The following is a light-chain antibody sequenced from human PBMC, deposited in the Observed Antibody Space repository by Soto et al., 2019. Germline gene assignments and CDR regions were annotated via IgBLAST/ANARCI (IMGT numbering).Light chain of an antibody. CDR2: AAS. V-gene: IGKV3-20*01. CDR3: QQYGSLPRT. Sequence: EIVLTQSPGTLSLSPGERATLSCRASQSVSSTYLAWYQQKPGQAPRLLIYAASSRATGIPDRFSGSGSGTDFTLTISRLEPEDFAVYYCQQYGSLPRTFGQGTKVEIK. J-gene: IGKJ1*01. CDR1: QSVSSTY.